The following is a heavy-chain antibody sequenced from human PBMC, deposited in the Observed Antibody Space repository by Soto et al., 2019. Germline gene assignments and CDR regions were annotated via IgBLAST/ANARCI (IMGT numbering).Heavy chain of an antibody. CDR1: GGSVSSSSYS. J-gene: IGHJ6*02. D-gene: IGHD2-2*03. CDR2: IYSSENT. CDR3: ARLNGYCISTNCKGYYGMYV. V-gene: IGHV4-39*01. Sequence: SETLSLTCTVSGGSVSSSSYSWGWIRQSPGKGLEWIGTIYSSENTYYNPSLMSQVTISVDTSKNEFSLKLSSVTAADTAVYYCARLNGYCISTNCKGYYGMYVWGQGNTVTVAS.